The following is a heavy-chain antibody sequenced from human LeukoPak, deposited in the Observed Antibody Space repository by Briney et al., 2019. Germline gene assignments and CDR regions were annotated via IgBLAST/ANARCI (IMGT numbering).Heavy chain of an antibody. J-gene: IGHJ5*02. CDR3: ARAYSGSYYRFDP. V-gene: IGHV4-39*07. CDR1: GGSISSSSYY. D-gene: IGHD1-26*01. Sequence: SETLSLTCTVSGGSISSSSYYWGWIRQPPGKGLEWIGSIYYSGSTYYNPSLKSRVTISVDTSKNQFSLKLSSVTAADTAVYYCARAYSGSYYRFDPWGQGTLVTVSS. CDR2: IYYSGST.